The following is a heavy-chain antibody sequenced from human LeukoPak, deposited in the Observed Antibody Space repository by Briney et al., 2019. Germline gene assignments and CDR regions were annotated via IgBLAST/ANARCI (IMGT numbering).Heavy chain of an antibody. CDR2: IIPIFGTA. Sequence: GSSVKVSCKASGGTFSSYAISWVRQAPGQGLEWMGGIIPIFGTANYAQKFQGRVTITTDESASTAYMELSSLRSEDTAVYYCAMLSTIFGVVVFDYWGQGTRVTVSS. D-gene: IGHD3-3*01. CDR1: GGTFSSYA. J-gene: IGHJ4*02. V-gene: IGHV1-69*05. CDR3: AMLSTIFGVVVFDY.